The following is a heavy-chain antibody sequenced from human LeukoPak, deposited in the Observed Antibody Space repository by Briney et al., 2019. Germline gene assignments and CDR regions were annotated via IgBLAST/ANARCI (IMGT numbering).Heavy chain of an antibody. CDR2: IYYSGST. CDR1: GGSISSYY. Sequence: PSETLSLTCTVSGGSISSYYWGWIRQPPGKGLEWIGYIYYSGSTNYNPSLKSRVTISVDTSKNQFSLKLSSVTAADTAVYYCARDYYGSGSYYKRTWGQGTLVTVSS. CDR3: ARDYYGSGSYYKRT. D-gene: IGHD3-10*01. J-gene: IGHJ5*02. V-gene: IGHV4-59*01.